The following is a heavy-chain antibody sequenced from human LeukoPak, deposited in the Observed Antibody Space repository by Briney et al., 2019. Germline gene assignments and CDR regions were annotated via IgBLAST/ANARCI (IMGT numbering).Heavy chain of an antibody. CDR1: GFTFTSSA. D-gene: IGHD1/OR15-1a*01. CDR2: IVVGSGNT. V-gene: IGHV1-58*02. CDR3: ARTGKNGDY. Sequence: SVKVSCKASGFTFTSSAMQWVRQARGQRLEWIGWIVVGSGNTNYAQKFQGRVTITADKSTSTAYMELSSLRSEDTAVYYCARTGKNGDYWGQGTLVTVSS. J-gene: IGHJ4*02.